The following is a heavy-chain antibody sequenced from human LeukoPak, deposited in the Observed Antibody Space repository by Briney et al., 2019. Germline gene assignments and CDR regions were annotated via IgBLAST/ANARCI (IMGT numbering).Heavy chain of an antibody. CDR2: IYYTGST. J-gene: IGHJ2*01. CDR1: GGSISSYY. CDR3: ARDKLGWYFDL. Sequence: SETLSLTCTVSGGSISSYYWTWIQQPPGKGLEWIGYIYYTGSTDYNPSLKSRVTISLDTSKNQFSLKLSSMTAADTAVYYCARDKLGWYFDLWGRGTLVTVSS. V-gene: IGHV4-59*01. D-gene: IGHD7-27*01.